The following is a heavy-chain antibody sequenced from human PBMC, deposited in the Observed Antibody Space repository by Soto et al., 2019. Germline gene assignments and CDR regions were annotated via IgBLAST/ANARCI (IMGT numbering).Heavy chain of an antibody. V-gene: IGHV1-46*01. D-gene: IGHD6-19*01. Sequence: VQLVQSGAEVRKPGASVKVSCKAPADTFTSYYINWVRQAPGQGLEWMGIINPNGGSTRYAQKFQGRVTFTRDTSARTAYMDLNSLTSGDTAVYYCARGYTSGWTFDFWGRGTLVTVSS. J-gene: IGHJ4*02. CDR2: INPNGGST. CDR3: ARGYTSGWTFDF. CDR1: ADTFTSYY.